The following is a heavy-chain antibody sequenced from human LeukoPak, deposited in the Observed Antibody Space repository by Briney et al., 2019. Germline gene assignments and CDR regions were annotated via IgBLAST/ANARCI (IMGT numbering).Heavy chain of an antibody. V-gene: IGHV4-31*03. Sequence: SETLSLTCTVSGGYISSGGYYWSWIRQHPGKGLEWIGHIYYRGGTFHNPSLKSRVNISLDTTNNQFSLKLSSVTAADTAVYYCAGRRGFRGPFDYWGQGTLVTVSS. CDR3: AGRRGFRGPFDY. CDR2: IYYRGGT. J-gene: IGHJ4*02. CDR1: GGYISSGGYY.